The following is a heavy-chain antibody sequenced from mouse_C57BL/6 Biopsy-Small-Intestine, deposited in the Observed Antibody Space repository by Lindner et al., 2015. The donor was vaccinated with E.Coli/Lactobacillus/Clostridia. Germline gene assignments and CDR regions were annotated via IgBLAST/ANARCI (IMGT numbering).Heavy chain of an antibody. CDR3: ARRIYDGYLYYFDS. CDR1: GYTFTAYW. D-gene: IGHD2-3*01. V-gene: IGHV1-9*01. CDR2: ILPGSGST. Sequence: VQLQESGAELMKPGASVKLSCKTTGYTFTAYWIEWVKQRPGHGLEWIGEILPGSGSTHYNEKFKGKATFTADTSSNTAYMQLSSLTSEDSAVYYCARRIYDGYLYYFDSWGQGTTLTVSS. J-gene: IGHJ2*01.